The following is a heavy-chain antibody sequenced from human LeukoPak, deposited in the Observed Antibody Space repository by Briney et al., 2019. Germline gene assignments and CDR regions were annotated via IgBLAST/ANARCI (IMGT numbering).Heavy chain of an antibody. Sequence: GGSLRLSCAASEFTFSSYEMNWVRQAPGKGLEWVSYISSSGGTIYYADSVEGRFTISRDNAKNSLYLQMNSLRAEDTAVYYCARAYYGYVWGSYRPFDYWGQGTLVTVSS. CDR1: EFTFSSYE. CDR2: ISSSGGTI. V-gene: IGHV3-48*03. CDR3: ARAYYGYVWGSYRPFDY. D-gene: IGHD3-16*02. J-gene: IGHJ4*02.